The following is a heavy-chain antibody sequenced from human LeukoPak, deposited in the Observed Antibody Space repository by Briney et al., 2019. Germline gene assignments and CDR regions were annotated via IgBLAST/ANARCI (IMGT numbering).Heavy chain of an antibody. D-gene: IGHD6-19*01. V-gene: IGHV1-2*02. CDR1: GYTFTGYY. J-gene: IGHJ4*02. CDR2: INPNSGGT. CDR3: ARDLSALAVAATELFVY. Sequence: ASVKVSCKASGYTFTGYYMHWVRQAPGQGLEWMGWINPNSGGTNYAQKFQGRVTMTRDTSISTAYMELSRLRSDDTAVYYCARDLSALAVAATELFVYWGQGTLVTVSS.